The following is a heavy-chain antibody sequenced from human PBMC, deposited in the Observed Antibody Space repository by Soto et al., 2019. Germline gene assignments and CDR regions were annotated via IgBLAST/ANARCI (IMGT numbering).Heavy chain of an antibody. V-gene: IGHV5-51*01. CDR3: ARLEMAVGHYYGMDV. J-gene: IGHJ6*02. Sequence: GESLKISCKGSGYSFTSYWIGWVRQMPGKGLEWMGIIYPGDSDTRYSPSFQGQVTISADKSISTAYLQWSSLKASDTAVYYCARLEMAVGHYYGMDVWGQGTTVTV. CDR1: GYSFTSYW. D-gene: IGHD3-16*01. CDR2: IYPGDSDT.